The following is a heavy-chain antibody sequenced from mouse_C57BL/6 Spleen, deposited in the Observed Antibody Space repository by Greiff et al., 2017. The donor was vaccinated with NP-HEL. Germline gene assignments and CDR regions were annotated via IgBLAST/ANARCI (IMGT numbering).Heavy chain of an antibody. D-gene: IGHD3-3*01. CDR3: TKGGTRPFDY. V-gene: IGHV1-15*01. Sequence: VQGVESGAELVRPGASVTLSCKASGYTFTDYEMHWVKQTPVHGLEWIGAIDPETGGTAYNQKFKGKAILTADKSSSTAYMELRSLTSEDSAVYYCTKGGTRPFDYWGQGTTLTVSS. CDR1: GYTFTDYE. J-gene: IGHJ2*01. CDR2: IDPETGGT.